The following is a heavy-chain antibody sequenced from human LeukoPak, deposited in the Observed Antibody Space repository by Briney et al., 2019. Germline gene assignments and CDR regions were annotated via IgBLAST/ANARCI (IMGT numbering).Heavy chain of an antibody. V-gene: IGHV3-11*01. CDR3: ARGHHGLEY. D-gene: IGHD4-17*01. Sequence: LSLTCTVSGGSISSSSYYWSWIRQAPGKGLEWVSHISSSGDTIYYADSVRGRFTISRDNAKNSLYLQMNSLRADDTALYYCARGHHGLEYWGQGALVIVSS. J-gene: IGHJ4*02. CDR2: ISSSGDTI. CDR1: GGSISSSSYY.